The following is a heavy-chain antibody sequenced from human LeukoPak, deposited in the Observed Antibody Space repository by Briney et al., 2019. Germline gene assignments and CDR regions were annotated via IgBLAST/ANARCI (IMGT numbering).Heavy chain of an antibody. CDR2: INPNSGGT. CDR1: GYTFTGYF. J-gene: IGHJ4*02. D-gene: IGHD5-24*01. Sequence: ASVKVSCKASGYTFTGYFMHWVRQAPGQGLEWMGWINPNSGGTNYAQKFQGRVTMTRDTSISAVYMELSRLRSDDTAVYYCARDGTGVYNLVQYWGQGTLVTVSS. V-gene: IGHV1-2*02. CDR3: ARDGTGVYNLVQY.